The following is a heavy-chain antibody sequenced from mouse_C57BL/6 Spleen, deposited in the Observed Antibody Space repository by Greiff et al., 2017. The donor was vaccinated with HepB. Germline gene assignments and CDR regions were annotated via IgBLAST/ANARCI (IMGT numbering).Heavy chain of an antibody. J-gene: IGHJ3*01. CDR2: IYPRSGNT. Sequence: VKLMESGAELARPGASVKLSCKASGYTFTSYGISWVKQRTGQGLEWIGEIYPRSGNTYYNEKFKGKATLTADKSSSTAYMELRSLTSEDSAVYFCARGDYGSLFAYWGQGTLVTVSA. CDR3: ARGDYGSLFAY. CDR1: GYTFTSYG. V-gene: IGHV1-81*01. D-gene: IGHD1-1*01.